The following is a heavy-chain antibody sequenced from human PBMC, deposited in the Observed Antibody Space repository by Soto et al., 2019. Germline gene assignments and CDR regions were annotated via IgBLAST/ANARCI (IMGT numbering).Heavy chain of an antibody. CDR3: AGDFPYYGSGTQGAFDI. D-gene: IGHD3-10*01. J-gene: IGHJ3*02. V-gene: IGHV4-31*03. Sequence: QVQLQESGPGLVKPSQTLSLTCTVSGGSISSGGYYWSWIRQHPGKGLEWIGYIYYSGSTYYNPSLKIRLTISVDTSKNQFSLKLSSLTAADTAVYYCAGDFPYYGSGTQGAFDIWGQGTMVNVSS. CDR1: GGSISSGGYY. CDR2: IYYSGST.